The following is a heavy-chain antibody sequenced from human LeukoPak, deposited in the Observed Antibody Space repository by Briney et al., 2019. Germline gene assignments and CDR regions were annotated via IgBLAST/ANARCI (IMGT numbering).Heavy chain of an antibody. D-gene: IGHD2-2*01. CDR3: AGRYCSSTSCPYNSDFDY. Sequence: GGSLRLSRAASGFTVSSNYMSWVRQAPGKGLEWVSVIYSGGSTYYADSVKGRFTISRDNSKNTLYLQMNSLRAEDTAVYYCAGRYCSSTSCPYNSDFDYWGQGTLVTVSS. V-gene: IGHV3-66*01. J-gene: IGHJ4*02. CDR2: IYSGGST. CDR1: GFTVSSNY.